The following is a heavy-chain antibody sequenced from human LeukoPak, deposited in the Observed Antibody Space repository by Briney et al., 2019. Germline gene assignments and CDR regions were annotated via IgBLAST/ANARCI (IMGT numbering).Heavy chain of an antibody. CDR2: IGSSSSYI. CDR3: ARDGYYYDSSGLLDY. Sequence: PGGSLRLSCAASGFTLSSYNVNWVRQAPGKGLEWVSSIGSSSSYIYYADSVKGRFTISRDNAKNSLYLQMNSLRAEDTAVYYCARDGYYYDSSGLLDYWGQGTLVTVSS. D-gene: IGHD3-22*01. V-gene: IGHV3-21*01. J-gene: IGHJ4*02. CDR1: GFTLSSYN.